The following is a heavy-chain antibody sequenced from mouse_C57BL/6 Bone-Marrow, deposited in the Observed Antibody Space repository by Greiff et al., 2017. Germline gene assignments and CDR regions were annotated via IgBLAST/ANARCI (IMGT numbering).Heavy chain of an antibody. CDR2: IDPETGGT. CDR1: GYTFTDYE. V-gene: IGHV1-15*01. D-gene: IGHD1-1*01. J-gene: IGHJ2*01. Sequence: VKLMESGAELVRPGASVTLSCKASGYTFTDYEMHWVKQTPVHGLEWIGAIDPETGGTAYNQKFKGKAILTADKSSSTAYMELRSLTSEDSAVYYCTRESYGSSYDYFDYWGQGTTLTVSS. CDR3: TRESYGSSYDYFDY.